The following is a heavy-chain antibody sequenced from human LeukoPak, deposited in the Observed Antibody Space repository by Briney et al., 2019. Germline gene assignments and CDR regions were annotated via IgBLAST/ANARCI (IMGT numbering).Heavy chain of an antibody. J-gene: IGHJ3*02. CDR2: ISSNGGST. Sequence: GGSLRLSCAASGFTFSSYAMHWVRQAPGKGLEYVSAISSNGGSTYYANSVKGRFTISRDNSKNTLYLQMGSLRAEDMAVYYCARDRWELRNAFDIWGQGTMVTVSS. D-gene: IGHD1-26*01. CDR3: ARDRWELRNAFDI. V-gene: IGHV3-64*01. CDR1: GFTFSSYA.